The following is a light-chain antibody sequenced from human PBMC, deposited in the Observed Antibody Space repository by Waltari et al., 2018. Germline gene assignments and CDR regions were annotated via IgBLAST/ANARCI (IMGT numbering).Light chain of an antibody. CDR2: AAS. CDR1: QRIDNY. CDR3: QQSDSVPRT. Sequence: DIQMTQSPSSLSASVGDRVTITCRASQRIDNYVNWYQQRPGKAPKLLIFAASRLQSGVPARFSGSGSGTEFTLSISTLQPEDFATYFCQQSDSVPRTFGQGPGWKS. V-gene: IGKV1-39*01. J-gene: IGKJ1*01.